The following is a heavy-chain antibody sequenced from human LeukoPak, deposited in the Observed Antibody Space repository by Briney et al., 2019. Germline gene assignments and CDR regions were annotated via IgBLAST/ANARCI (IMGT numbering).Heavy chain of an antibody. CDR3: ATLTVASSFDY. V-gene: IGHV3-48*03. D-gene: IGHD6-19*01. J-gene: IGHJ4*02. CDR1: GFAFSVYE. CDR2: ISSSGGTR. Sequence: GGSLRLSCAASGFAFSVYEMYWVRQAPGKGLEWVSYISSSGGTRYYADSVKGRFTISRDNAQNSLYLQMNSLRAEDTAVYYCATLTVASSFDYWGQGTLVTVSS.